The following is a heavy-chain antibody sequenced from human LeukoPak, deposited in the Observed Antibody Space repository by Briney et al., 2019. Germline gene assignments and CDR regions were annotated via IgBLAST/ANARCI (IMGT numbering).Heavy chain of an antibody. CDR1: GFSFRTYD. Sequence: PGGSLRLSCAASGFSFRTYDLSWVRQAPGKGLDWVAMTSYDESDKYYADSVKGRFTISRDNSKNTLFLQMNSLRPEDTALYYCALYGDYTKPGAFDVWGRGTMVTVSS. CDR2: TSYDESDK. CDR3: ALYGDYTKPGAFDV. V-gene: IGHV3-30-3*01. D-gene: IGHD4-17*01. J-gene: IGHJ3*01.